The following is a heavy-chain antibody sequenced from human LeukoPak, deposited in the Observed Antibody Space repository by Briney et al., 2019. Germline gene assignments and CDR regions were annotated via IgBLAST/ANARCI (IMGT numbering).Heavy chain of an antibody. CDR1: GGSITSYY. CDR2: IYYDGST. V-gene: IGHV4-59*01. CDR3: ARGYNWNYVGY. J-gene: IGHJ4*02. D-gene: IGHD1-7*01. Sequence: PSETLSLTCTVSGGSITSYYWNWIRQPPGKGLEWIGYIYYDGSTNYNPSLKSRVTMSVDTSRNQFSLKLTSVSAADTAVYYCARGYNWNYVGYWGQGILVTVSS.